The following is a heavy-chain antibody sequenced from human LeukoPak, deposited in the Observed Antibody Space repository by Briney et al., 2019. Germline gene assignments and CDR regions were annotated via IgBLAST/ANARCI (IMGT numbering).Heavy chain of an antibody. CDR3: ARGREAVPEMGAFDI. CDR1: GGSISSYY. Sequence: ASETLSLTCTVAGGSISSYYWSWIRQPPGKGLEWTGYIYYSGSTNYNPSLKSRVTISVDTSKNQFSLKLSSVTAADTAVYYCARGREAVPEMGAFDIWGQGTMVTVSS. CDR2: IYYSGST. D-gene: IGHD5-24*01. V-gene: IGHV4-59*01. J-gene: IGHJ3*02.